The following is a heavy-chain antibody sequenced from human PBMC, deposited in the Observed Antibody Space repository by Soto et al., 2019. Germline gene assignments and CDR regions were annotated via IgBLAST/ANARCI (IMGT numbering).Heavy chain of an antibody. V-gene: IGHV3-53*01. D-gene: IGHD6-19*01. J-gene: IGHJ4*02. Sequence: GGSLRLSCSVAGFTVSDSMSWVRQAPGKGLECVSFIHSDGSTHYTDSVRGRFTISRDNSKNTLYLQMDRLRVDDTAVYFCARDASGPFDYWGQGTRVTVSS. CDR1: GFTVSDS. CDR3: ARDASGPFDY. CDR2: IHSDGST.